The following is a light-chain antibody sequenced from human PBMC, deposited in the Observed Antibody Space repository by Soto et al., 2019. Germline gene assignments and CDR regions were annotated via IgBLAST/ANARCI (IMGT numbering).Light chain of an antibody. V-gene: IGKV3-15*01. J-gene: IGKJ1*01. CDR2: GAS. CDR3: QQYNNWPQT. CDR1: QSVSSN. Sequence: EILITQSPATLSVSPGERATLSCRASQSVSSNLAWHQQKPGQAPRILIYGASTRDTGIPARFSGSGSGTEFTLPVSRLQSEDFEVYYCQQYNNWPQTFGQGTKVDIK.